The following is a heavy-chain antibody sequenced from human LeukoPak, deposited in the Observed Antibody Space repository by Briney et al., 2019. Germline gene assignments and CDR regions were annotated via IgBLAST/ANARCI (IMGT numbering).Heavy chain of an antibody. CDR1: GYTFTSYY. V-gene: IGHV1-46*01. CDR2: INPSGGST. D-gene: IGHD4-23*01. J-gene: IGHJ3*02. Sequence: GASVKVSCKASGYTFTSYYMDWVRQAPGQGLEWMGIINPSGGSTSYAQKFQGRLTMTRDMSTSTVYMELSSLRSEDTAVYYCASLAGGNSESGDAFDIWGQGTMVTVSS. CDR3: ASLAGGNSESGDAFDI.